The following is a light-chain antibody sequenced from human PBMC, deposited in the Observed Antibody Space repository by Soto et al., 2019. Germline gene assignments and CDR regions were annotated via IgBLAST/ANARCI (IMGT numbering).Light chain of an antibody. CDR3: QQYGSSHTT. J-gene: IGKJ1*01. CDR1: QSVSSSY. CDR2: GAS. Sequence: EIVLTQSPGTLSLSTGERATLSCRDSQSVSSSYLAWYQQKPGQAPRLLIYGASSRATGIPDRFSGSGSGTDFTLTISRLEPEDFAVYYCQQYGSSHTTFGQGTKVDIK. V-gene: IGKV3-20*01.